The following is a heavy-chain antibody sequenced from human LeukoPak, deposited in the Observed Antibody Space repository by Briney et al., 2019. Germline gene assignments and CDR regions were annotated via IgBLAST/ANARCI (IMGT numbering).Heavy chain of an antibody. V-gene: IGHV4-34*01. Sequence: SETLSLTCAVYGGSFSGYYWSWIRQPPGKGLEWIGEINHSGSTNYNPSLKSRVTISVDTSKNQFSLKLSSVTAADTAVYYCASDVDDAFDIWGQGTMVTVSS. D-gene: IGHD3/OR15-3a*01. CDR2: INHSGST. CDR1: GGSFSGYY. J-gene: IGHJ3*02. CDR3: ASDVDDAFDI.